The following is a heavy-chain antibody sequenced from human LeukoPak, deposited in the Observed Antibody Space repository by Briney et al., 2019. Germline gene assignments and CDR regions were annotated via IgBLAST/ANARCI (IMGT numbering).Heavy chain of an antibody. CDR3: AKDILTGYTLDAFDI. J-gene: IGHJ3*02. CDR1: GFTFSSYG. Sequence: GGSLRLSCAASGFTFSSYGMHWVRQAPGKGLEWVAVISYDGSNKYYADSVKGRFTISRDNSKNTLYLQMNSLRAEDTAVYYCAKDILTGYTLDAFDIWGQGTMVTVSS. V-gene: IGHV3-30*18. D-gene: IGHD3-9*01. CDR2: ISYDGSNK.